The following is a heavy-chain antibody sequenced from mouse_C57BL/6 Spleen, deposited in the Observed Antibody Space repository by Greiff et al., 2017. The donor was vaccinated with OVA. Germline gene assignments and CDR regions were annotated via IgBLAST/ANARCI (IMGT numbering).Heavy chain of an antibody. CDR3: ARDDDGYPPFGY. J-gene: IGHJ2*01. Sequence: QVQLQQPGAELVKPGASVKLSCKASGYTFTSYWMHWVKQRPGQGLEWIGMIHPNSGSTNYNEKFKSKATLTVDKSSSTAYMQLSSLTSEDSAVYYCARDDDGYPPFGYWGQGTTLTVSS. V-gene: IGHV1-64*01. CDR2: IHPNSGST. D-gene: IGHD2-3*01. CDR1: GYTFTSYW.